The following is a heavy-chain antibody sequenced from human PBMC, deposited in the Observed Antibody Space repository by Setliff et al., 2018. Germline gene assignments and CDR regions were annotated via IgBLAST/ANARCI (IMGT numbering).Heavy chain of an antibody. CDR3: ARVYGYSYGYEVYYYYGMDV. D-gene: IGHD5-18*01. J-gene: IGHJ6*02. CDR2: INPSGGST. CDR1: GYTFTSYY. Sequence: KASGYTFTSYYMHWVRQAPGQGLEWMGIINPSGGSTSYAQKFQGRVTMTRDTSTSTVYMELSSLRSEDTAVYYCARVYGYSYGYEVYYYYGMDVWGQGTTVTVSS. V-gene: IGHV1-46*01.